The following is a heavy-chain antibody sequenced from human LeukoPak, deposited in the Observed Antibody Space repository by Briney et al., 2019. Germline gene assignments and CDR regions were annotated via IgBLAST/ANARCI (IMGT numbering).Heavy chain of an antibody. CDR2: IIPIFGTA. D-gene: IGHD3-3*01. CDR1: GGTFSSYA. CDR3: ARDYDFWSGYYDY. V-gene: IGHV1-69*13. Sequence: ASVNVSRKASGGTFSSYAISWVRQAPGQGLEWMGGIIPIFGTANYAQKFQGRVTITADESTSTAYMELSSLRSEDTAVYYCARDYDFWSGYYDYWGQGTLVTVSS. J-gene: IGHJ4*02.